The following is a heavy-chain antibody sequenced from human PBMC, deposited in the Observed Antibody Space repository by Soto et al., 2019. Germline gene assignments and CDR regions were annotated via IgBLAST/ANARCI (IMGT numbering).Heavy chain of an antibody. CDR1: GYTFTSYT. D-gene: IGHD6-13*01. J-gene: IGHJ4*02. CDR3: ARYAGSSWFDY. V-gene: IGHV1-18*01. Sequence: ASVKVSCKASGYTFTSYTVSWVRQAPGQGLEWVGWIGPSSGNTDSARNLQGRVTMTTDTSTSTAYMELRSVTAADTAVFYCARYAGSSWFDYWGQGTLVTVSS. CDR2: IGPSSGNT.